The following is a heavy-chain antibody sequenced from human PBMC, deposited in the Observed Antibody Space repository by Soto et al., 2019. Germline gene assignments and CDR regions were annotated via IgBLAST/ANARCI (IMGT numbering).Heavy chain of an antibody. Sequence: QVQLVESGGGMVQPGGSLRLSCAASGFRFSSYGMQWLRQAPGKGLEWVAIIWHDGSNKYYADSVKGRFTNSRDNSKNTMYLKMSSLRAEYTAGYSCGRGYHSGAPEPYKEFWGQGHLVT. V-gene: IGHV3-33*01. CDR2: IWHDGSNK. J-gene: IGHJ4*02. CDR1: GFRFSSYG. D-gene: IGHD6-19*01. CDR3: GRGYHSGAPEPYKEF.